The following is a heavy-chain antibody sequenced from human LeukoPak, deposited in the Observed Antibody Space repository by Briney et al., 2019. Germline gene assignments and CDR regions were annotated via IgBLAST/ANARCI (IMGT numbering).Heavy chain of an antibody. J-gene: IGHJ4*02. CDR2: IWYDGSNK. V-gene: IGHV3-33*01. Sequence: PGRSLRLSCAASGFTFSSYGMHWVRQAPGKGLEWVAVIWYDGSNKYYADSVKGRFTISRDNSKNTLYLQMNSLRAEDTAVYYCASLDGYTDHWGQGTLVTVSS. D-gene: IGHD5-24*01. CDR1: GFTFSSYG. CDR3: ASLDGYTDH.